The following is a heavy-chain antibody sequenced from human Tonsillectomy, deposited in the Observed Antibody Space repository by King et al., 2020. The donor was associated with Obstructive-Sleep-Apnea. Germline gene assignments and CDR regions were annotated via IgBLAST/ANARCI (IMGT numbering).Heavy chain of an antibody. Sequence: VQLVESGGGVVQPGRSLRLSCKGSGFTFSSYAFHWVRQAPGQGLEWVAVISYDGNNKYYADSGNGRFIISRDNSKNTVYLQMNSLRNEDTAVFYCARVMGVFASGTETELAYWGHGTQVTVSP. D-gene: IGHD6-13*01. V-gene: IGHV3-30*04. J-gene: IGHJ4*01. CDR3: ARVMGVFASGTETELAY. CDR1: GFTFSSYA. CDR2: ISYDGNNK.